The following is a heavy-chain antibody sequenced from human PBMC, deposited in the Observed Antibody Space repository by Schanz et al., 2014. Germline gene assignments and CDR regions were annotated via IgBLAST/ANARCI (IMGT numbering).Heavy chain of an antibody. CDR2: ISGYNGNT. Sequence: QVQLVQSGGEVKKPGASVKVSCKASGYTFRHYGISWLRQAPGQGLEWMGYISGYNGNTNYAPKVQDRVTMTTDTPTSTAYMELRSLRSDDTAVYYCARAAASTLFGIALPSDYGYYGMDVWGQGTTVTVAS. CDR1: GYTFRHYG. CDR3: ARAAASTLFGIALPSDYGYYGMDV. J-gene: IGHJ6*02. D-gene: IGHD3-10*01. V-gene: IGHV1-18*04.